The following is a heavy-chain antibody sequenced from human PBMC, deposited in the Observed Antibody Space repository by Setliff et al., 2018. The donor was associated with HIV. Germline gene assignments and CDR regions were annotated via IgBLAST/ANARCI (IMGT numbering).Heavy chain of an antibody. CDR3: ARVATVSHPGDYFDY. V-gene: IGHV1-8*01. CDR2: MNPNSGNT. Sequence: GASVKVSCKPSGSTFSTYDINWVRQATGQGLEWVGWMNPNSGNTGYAQKFQGRVTLTRNTSISTAYMELSSLRSEDTAVYSCARVATVSHPGDYFDYWGQGTLVTVSS. J-gene: IGHJ4*02. CDR1: GSTFSTYD. D-gene: IGHD4-4*01.